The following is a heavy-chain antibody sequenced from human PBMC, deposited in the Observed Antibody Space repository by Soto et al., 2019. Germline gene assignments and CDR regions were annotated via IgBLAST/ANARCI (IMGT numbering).Heavy chain of an antibody. V-gene: IGHV1-24*01. CDR3: ATDRSGRGVIGPLDY. J-gene: IGHJ4*02. Sequence: GASVKVSCKGSGYTLTELSMHWVRQAPGKGLEWMGGFDPEDGETIYAQKFQGRVTMTEDTSTDTAYMELSSLRSEDTAVYYCATDRSGRGVIGPLDYWGQGTLVTVSS. CDR1: GYTLTELS. CDR2: FDPEDGET. D-gene: IGHD3-16*02.